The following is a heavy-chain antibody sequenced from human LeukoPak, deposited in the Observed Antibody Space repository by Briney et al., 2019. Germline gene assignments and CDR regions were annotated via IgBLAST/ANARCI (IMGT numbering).Heavy chain of an antibody. CDR1: GYSFTSYW. J-gene: IGHJ3*02. Sequence: GESLKINCKGSGYSFTSYWIGWVRQMPGQGLEWLGIIYPGDSDTITRDSPSFQGQVTISADKSISTAFLQWSSLKASDTAMYYCAKSSPRGYGAFDIWGQGTMVTVSS. CDR2: IYPGDSDTIT. D-gene: IGHD2-15*01. V-gene: IGHV5-51*01. CDR3: AKSSPRGYGAFDI.